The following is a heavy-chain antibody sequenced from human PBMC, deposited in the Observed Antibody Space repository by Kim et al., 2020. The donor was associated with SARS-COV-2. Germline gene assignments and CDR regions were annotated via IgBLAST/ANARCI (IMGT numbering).Heavy chain of an antibody. J-gene: IGHJ5*02. Sequence: GGSLRLSCAASGFTFSSYAMHWVRQAPGKGLEWVAVISYDGSNTYYADSVKGRFTISRDNSKNTLYLQMNSLRAEDTAVYYCARDSEAYDSSGYGFDPWGQGTLVTVSS. D-gene: IGHD3-22*01. V-gene: IGHV3-30*04. CDR3: ARDSEAYDSSGYGFDP. CDR2: ISYDGSNT. CDR1: GFTFSSYA.